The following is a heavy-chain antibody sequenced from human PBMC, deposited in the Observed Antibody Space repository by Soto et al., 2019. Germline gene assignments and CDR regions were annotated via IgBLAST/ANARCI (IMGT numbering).Heavy chain of an antibody. D-gene: IGHD3-22*01. CDR2: IYWDDDK. J-gene: IGHJ4*02. Sequence: QITLKESGPTLVKPTQTLTLTCTFSGFSLSTSGVGVGWIRQPPGKALEWLALIYWDDDKRYSPSLKSRLTIPKDTSKNQVVLTMTNMDPVDTATYYCVHSYRDSSSYYLFFDYWGQGTLVTVSS. CDR3: VHSYRDSSSYYLFFDY. CDR1: GFSLSTSGVG. V-gene: IGHV2-5*02.